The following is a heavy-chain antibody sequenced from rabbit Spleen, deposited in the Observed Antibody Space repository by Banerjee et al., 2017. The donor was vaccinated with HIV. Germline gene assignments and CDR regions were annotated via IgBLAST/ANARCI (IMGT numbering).Heavy chain of an antibody. Sequence: QEQLEESGGGLVKSEGSLTLTCKASGFSFSDRDVMCWVRQAPGKGPEWIACIYTSSGSTWYASWVNGRFTISKTSSPTVTLQMTSLTAADTATYFCARGLFISSIYPVGLWGPGTLVTVS. CDR2: IYTSSGST. V-gene: IGHV1S45*01. D-gene: IGHD7-1*01. J-gene: IGHJ6*01. CDR1: GFSFSDRDV. CDR3: ARGLFISSIYPVGL.